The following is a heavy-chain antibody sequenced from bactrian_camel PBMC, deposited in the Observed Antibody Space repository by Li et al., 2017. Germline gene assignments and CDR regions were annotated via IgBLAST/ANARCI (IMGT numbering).Heavy chain of an antibody. J-gene: IGHJ4*01. CDR1: DNVSKYY. V-gene: IGHV3S53*01. CDR2: IDSAGRP. D-gene: IGHD7*01. CDR3: AADFYNLQLARSYTY. Sequence: HVQLVESGGGSVQAGGSLRLACAASDNVSKYYMAWFRQAPGKEREGVAAIDSAGRPTYTYSVMGRFTISKDNVANTLYLQMNSLKPDDTAMYYCAADFYNLQLARSYTYWGQGTQVTVS.